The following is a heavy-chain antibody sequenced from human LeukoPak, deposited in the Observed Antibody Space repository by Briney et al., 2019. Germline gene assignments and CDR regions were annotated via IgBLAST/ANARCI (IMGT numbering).Heavy chain of an antibody. Sequence: SETLSLTCAVYGGSFSGYYWSWIRQPPGKGLEWIGEINHSGSTNYNPSLKSRVTISVDTSKNQFSLKLSSVTAADTAVYYCASVTPSGYYYYMDVWGKGTTVTVSS. CDR2: INHSGST. J-gene: IGHJ6*03. V-gene: IGHV4-34*01. D-gene: IGHD3-10*01. CDR1: GGSFSGYY. CDR3: ASVTPSGYYYYMDV.